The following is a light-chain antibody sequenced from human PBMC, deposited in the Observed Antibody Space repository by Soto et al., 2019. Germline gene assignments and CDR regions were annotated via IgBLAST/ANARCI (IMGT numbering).Light chain of an antibody. Sequence: QSVLTQPASVSGSPGQSITISCTGTSSDIGGYNYVSWYQQHPGKAPKFMIYEVSNRPSGVSNRFSGSKSGNTASLSISGLQAEDEGVYYCSSYTSSNTVVFGGGTKVTVL. CDR1: SSDIGGYNY. J-gene: IGLJ2*01. V-gene: IGLV2-14*01. CDR2: EVS. CDR3: SSYTSSNTVV.